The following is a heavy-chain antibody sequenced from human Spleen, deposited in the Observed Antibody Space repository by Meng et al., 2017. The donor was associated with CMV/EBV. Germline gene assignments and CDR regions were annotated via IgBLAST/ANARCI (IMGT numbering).Heavy chain of an antibody. D-gene: IGHD1-26*01. CDR3: ARAGRYIGSYDY. J-gene: IGHJ4*02. Sequence: CNTSGGTFSSHPLNWVRQAPGQGLEWMGGIIPMIGTATYGQKFQGRVTITTDQSTSTVYMELSSLTSEDTAVYYCARAGRYIGSYDYWGQGTLVTVSS. CDR1: GGTFSSHP. CDR2: IIPMIGTA. V-gene: IGHV1-69*05.